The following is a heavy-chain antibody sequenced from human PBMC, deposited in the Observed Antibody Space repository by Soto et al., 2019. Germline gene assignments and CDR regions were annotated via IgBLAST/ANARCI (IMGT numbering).Heavy chain of an antibody. CDR1: GYTFTSYG. Sequence: GASLKVSCKASGYTFTSYGISWVRQAPGQGLEWMGWISAYNGNTNYAQKLQGRVTMTTDTSTSTAYMELRSLRSDDTAVYYCARENPLYSSSWYGYWGQGTLVTVSS. CDR3: ARENPLYSSSWYGY. CDR2: ISAYNGNT. J-gene: IGHJ4*02. V-gene: IGHV1-18*01. D-gene: IGHD6-13*01.